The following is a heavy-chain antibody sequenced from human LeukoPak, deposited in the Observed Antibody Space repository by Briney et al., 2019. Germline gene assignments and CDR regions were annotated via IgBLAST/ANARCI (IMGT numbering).Heavy chain of an antibody. V-gene: IGHV1-69*04. Sequence: SVKVSCKASGGTFSSYALSWVRQAPGQGLEWMGRIIPILGIANYAQKFQGRVTITADKSTSTAYMELSSLRSEDTAVYYCARDARDYVYWGQGTLVTVSS. J-gene: IGHJ4*02. CDR2: IIPILGIA. D-gene: IGHD4-17*01. CDR3: ARDARDYVY. CDR1: GGTFSSYA.